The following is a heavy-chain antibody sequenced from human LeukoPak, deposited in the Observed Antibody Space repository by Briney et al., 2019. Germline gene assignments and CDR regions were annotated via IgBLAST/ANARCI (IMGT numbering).Heavy chain of an antibody. V-gene: IGHV3-23*01. J-gene: IGHJ4*02. CDR1: GFTFSSYA. CDR2: ISGSGGST. CDR3: AKGGTPTTVITPSGY. Sequence: GGSLRLSCAASGFTFSSYAMSWVRQAPGRGLEWVSAISGSGGSTYYADSVKGRFTISRDNSKDTLYLQMNSLRAEDTAIYYCAKGGTPTTVITPSGYWGQGTLVTVSS. D-gene: IGHD4-23*01.